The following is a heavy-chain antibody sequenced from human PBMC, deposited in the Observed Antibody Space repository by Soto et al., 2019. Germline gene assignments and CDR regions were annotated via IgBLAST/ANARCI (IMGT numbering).Heavy chain of an antibody. V-gene: IGHV5-51*01. Sequence: GESLQTSRKPSEYSLTYYCIAWVRQKTGKDSEWIGMSYCEDSETRYSPSFKGLVSLSVDNSIRTAYLQWNSLKASDTAMYYCARLSIAGFWSGYPEVWGQGRMVTVSS. D-gene: IGHD3-3*01. CDR2: SYCEDSET. CDR1: EYSLTYYC. J-gene: IGHJ3*01. CDR3: ARLSIAGFWSGYPEV.